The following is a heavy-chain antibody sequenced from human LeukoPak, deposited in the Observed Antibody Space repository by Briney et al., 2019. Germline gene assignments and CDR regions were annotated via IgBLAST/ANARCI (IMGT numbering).Heavy chain of an antibody. J-gene: IGHJ5*02. CDR2: IYYSGST. CDR3: ASSWYGRGWFDP. D-gene: IGHD6-13*01. Sequence: KTSETLSLTCTVSGGSISSYYWSWIRQPPGKGLEWIGYIYYSGSTNYNPSLKSRVTISVDTSKNQFSLKLSSVTAADTAVYYCASSWYGRGWFDPWGQGTLVTVSS. V-gene: IGHV4-59*01. CDR1: GGSISSYY.